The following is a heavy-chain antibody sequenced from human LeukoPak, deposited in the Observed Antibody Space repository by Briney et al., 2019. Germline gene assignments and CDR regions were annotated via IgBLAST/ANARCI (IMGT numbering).Heavy chain of an antibody. J-gene: IGHJ4*02. V-gene: IGHV3-23*01. D-gene: IGHD6-13*01. CDR1: GFTFSSFA. CDR3: AKHRSGIAASGSNY. CDR2: ISGSGGDSGGST. Sequence: GGSLRLSCAASGFTFSSFAMSWVRQAPGKGLEWVSVSVISGSGGDSGGSTYYADSVKGRFTISRYDSNNTLYLQMSSLRVEDTAVYYCAKHRSGIAASGSNYWGQGTLVSVSS.